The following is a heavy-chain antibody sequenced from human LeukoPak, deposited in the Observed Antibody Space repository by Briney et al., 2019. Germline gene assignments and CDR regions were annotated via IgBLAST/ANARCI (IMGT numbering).Heavy chain of an antibody. CDR1: GFSFTDYY. V-gene: IGHV3-11*01. CDR2: ISSSGITI. Sequence: KPGGSLRLSCAASGFSFTDYYMTWIRQAPGMGLEWVSYISSSGITIYYGDSVKGRFTISRDNTKNSLYLQMTSLRAGDTAIYYCARAVVVIGATPNYRGQGTLVAVSS. J-gene: IGHJ4*02. CDR3: ARAVVVIGATPNY. D-gene: IGHD2-15*01.